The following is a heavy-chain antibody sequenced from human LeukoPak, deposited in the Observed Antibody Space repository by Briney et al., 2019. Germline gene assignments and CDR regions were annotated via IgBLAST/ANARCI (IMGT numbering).Heavy chain of an antibody. CDR2: IYPADSDI. J-gene: IGHJ5*02. CDR3: ARQEYCSGGSCYTWFDP. V-gene: IGHV5-51*01. CDR1: GYSFTSYW. Sequence: GESLKISCKGSGYSFTSYWIGWVRQMPGKGLEWMGIIYPADSDIRYSPSFQGQVTIPADKSISTAYLQWSSLKASDTAMYYCARQEYCSGGSCYTWFDPWGQGTLVTVSS. D-gene: IGHD2-15*01.